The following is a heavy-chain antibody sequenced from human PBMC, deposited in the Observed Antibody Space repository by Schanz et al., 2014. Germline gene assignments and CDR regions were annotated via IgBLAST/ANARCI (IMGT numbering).Heavy chain of an antibody. V-gene: IGHV1-18*01. CDR1: GYTFTSSG. J-gene: IGHJ4*02. Sequence: QVQLVQSGAEVKKPGASVKVSCKASGYTFTSSGFSWVRQAPGQGLEWMGWISANNGNTNKAQKLQGRVTMTTDTSTSTAYMELRSLRSDDTAVYYCARDRDQWDGNYLDYWGQGTLVTVSS. D-gene: IGHD1-26*01. CDR2: ISANNGNT. CDR3: ARDRDQWDGNYLDY.